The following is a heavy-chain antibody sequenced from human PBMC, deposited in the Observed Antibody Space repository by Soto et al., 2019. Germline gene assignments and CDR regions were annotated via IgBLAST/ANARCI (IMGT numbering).Heavy chain of an antibody. J-gene: IGHJ4*02. D-gene: IGHD3-9*01. V-gene: IGHV1-3*01. Sequence: VASVKVSCKASGFTFTDYAIHWVRQAPGQGLEWMGWINAGNGKTKYSQNFQGRFTITRDTSATTTYLDVSSLRSEDTAVYFCARGILTGYYFDYWGQGTLVTVSS. CDR1: GFTFTDYA. CDR2: INAGNGKT. CDR3: ARGILTGYYFDY.